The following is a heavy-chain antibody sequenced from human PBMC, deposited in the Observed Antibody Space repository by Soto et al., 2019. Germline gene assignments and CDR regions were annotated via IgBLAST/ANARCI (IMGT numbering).Heavy chain of an antibody. D-gene: IGHD4-17*01. Sequence: QVQLQQWGAGLLKPSETLSLTCAVYGGSFSGYYWSWIRQPPGKGLEWIGEINHSGSTNYNPSLKSRVTIPVDTSKNQFSLKLSSVTAADTAVYYCARETVTSSYNWFDPWGQGTLVTVSS. V-gene: IGHV4-34*01. CDR1: GGSFSGYY. J-gene: IGHJ5*02. CDR3: ARETVTSSYNWFDP. CDR2: INHSGST.